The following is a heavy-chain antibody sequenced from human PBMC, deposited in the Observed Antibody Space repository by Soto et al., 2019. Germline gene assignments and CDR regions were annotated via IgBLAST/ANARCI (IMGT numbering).Heavy chain of an antibody. CDR1: GFTFSNAW. V-gene: IGHV3-15*05. D-gene: IGHD1-1*01. CDR3: TADLLGTPHYYYYYNMHV. Sequence: EVQLVESGGGLVKPGGSLRLSCAASGFTFSNAWMSWVRQAPGKGLEWVGRIKSKTDGGTTDYAAPVKGSFTISRDDSINTLYLQMNSLKTEDTAVYYCTADLLGTPHYYYYYNMHVWGKGTTVTVSS. CDR2: IKSKTDGGTT. J-gene: IGHJ6*03.